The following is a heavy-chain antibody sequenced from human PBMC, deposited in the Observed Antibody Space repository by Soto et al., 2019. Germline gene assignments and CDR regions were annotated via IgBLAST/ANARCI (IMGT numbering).Heavy chain of an antibody. CDR3: ARDKITGLFDY. CDR1: GGSFSGYY. V-gene: IGHV4-34*01. D-gene: IGHD2-8*02. CDR2: INHSGST. Sequence: QVQLQQWGAGLLKPSETLSLTCAVYGGSFSGYYWTWIRQPPGTGLEWIGEINHSGSTNYNPSLKSRVTISVDTSMHQFSLKLTSVTAADTAVYYCARDKITGLFDYWGQGTLVTVSS. J-gene: IGHJ4*02.